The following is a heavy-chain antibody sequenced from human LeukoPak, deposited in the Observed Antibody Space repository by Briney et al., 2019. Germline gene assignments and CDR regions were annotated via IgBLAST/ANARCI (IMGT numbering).Heavy chain of an antibody. D-gene: IGHD4-23*01. CDR2: INHSGST. CDR1: GGSFSGYY. J-gene: IGHJ6*03. V-gene: IGHV4-34*01. CDR3: ATRPTPPYYYYYMDV. Sequence: SETLSLTCAVYGGSFSGYYWNWIRQPPGRGLEWIGEINHSGSTNYNPSLKSRVTISIDTSKNQFSLKLSSVTSADTAVYYCATRPTPPYYYYYMDVWAKGTTVTVSS.